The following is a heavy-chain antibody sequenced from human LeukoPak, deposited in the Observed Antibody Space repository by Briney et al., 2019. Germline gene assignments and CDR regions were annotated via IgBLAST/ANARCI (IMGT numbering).Heavy chain of an antibody. Sequence: SETLSLTCTVSSGSIGSYSWSWIRQPPGKGLEWIGYIYYSGTTYYNPSLKSRVTISVDTSKNQFSLKLSSVTAADTAVYYCARDGTYYYAFDIWGQGTMVTVSS. CDR2: IYYSGTT. D-gene: IGHD3-10*01. CDR1: SGSIGSYS. V-gene: IGHV4-30-4*07. J-gene: IGHJ3*02. CDR3: ARDGTYYYAFDI.